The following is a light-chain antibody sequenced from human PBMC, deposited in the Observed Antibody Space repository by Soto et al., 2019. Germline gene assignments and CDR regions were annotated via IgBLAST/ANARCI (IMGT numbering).Light chain of an antibody. CDR3: QQRSNWPLT. Sequence: EIVLTQSPATLSLSPGERATLSCRASKSVRSYLAWYQQKQGQAPRLLIYDVISRATGIPARFRGSGSETDFTLTITSLEPEDFAVYYCQQRSNWPLTFGPGTRVDI. V-gene: IGKV3-11*01. J-gene: IGKJ5*01. CDR2: DVI. CDR1: KSVRSY.